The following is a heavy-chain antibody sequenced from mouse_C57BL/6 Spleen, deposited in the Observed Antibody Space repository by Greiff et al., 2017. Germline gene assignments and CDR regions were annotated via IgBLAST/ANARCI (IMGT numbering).Heavy chain of an antibody. D-gene: IGHD2-5*01. CDR2: IWSGGST. Sequence: VQLVESGPGLVQPSQSLYITCTVSGFSLTSYGVHWVRQSPGKGLEWLGVIWSGGSTDYNAAFISRLSISKDNSKSQVFFKMNSLQADDTAIYYCARGRSNYSNYDAMDYWGQGTSVTVSS. V-gene: IGHV2-2*01. CDR3: ARGRSNYSNYDAMDY. CDR1: GFSLTSYG. J-gene: IGHJ4*01.